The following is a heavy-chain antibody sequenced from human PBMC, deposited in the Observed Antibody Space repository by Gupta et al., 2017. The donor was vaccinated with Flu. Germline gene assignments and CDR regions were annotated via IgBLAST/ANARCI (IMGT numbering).Heavy chain of an antibody. J-gene: IGHJ6*02. CDR2: IKSKTDGGTT. CDR3: TTAFFQYYDILTGYYYYGMDV. V-gene: IGHV3-15*01. D-gene: IGHD3-9*01. CDR1: GFTFSNAW. Sequence: EVQLVESGGGLVKPGGSLRLSCAASGFTFSNAWMSWVRQAPGKGLEWVGRIKSKTDGGTTDYAAPVKGRFTISRDDSKNTLYLQMNSLKTEDTAVYYCTTAFFQYYDILTGYYYYGMDVWGQGTTVTVSS.